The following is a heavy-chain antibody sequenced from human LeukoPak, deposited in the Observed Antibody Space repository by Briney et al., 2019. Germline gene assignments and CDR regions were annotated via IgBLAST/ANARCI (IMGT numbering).Heavy chain of an antibody. V-gene: IGHV4-4*07. Sequence: SETLSLTCTVSGGSISSYYWSWIRQPAGKGLEWIGRIYTSGSTNYNPSLKSRVTMSVDMSKNQFSLKLSSVTAADTAVYFCARDPLHSSQGIEFWGQGTLVTVSS. D-gene: IGHD6-6*01. CDR3: ARDPLHSSQGIEF. CDR2: IYTSGST. CDR1: GGSISSYY. J-gene: IGHJ4*02.